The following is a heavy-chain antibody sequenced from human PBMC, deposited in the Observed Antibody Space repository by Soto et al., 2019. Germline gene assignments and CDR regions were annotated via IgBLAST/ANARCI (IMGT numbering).Heavy chain of an antibody. CDR3: ARDHEPGGAYYDFWGGSQDYGMDV. V-gene: IGHV4-59*01. Sequence: SETLSLTCTVSGGSISSYYWSWIRQPPGKGLEWIGYIYYSGSTNYNPSLKSRVTISVDTSKNQFSLKLSSVTAADTAVYYCARDHEPGGAYYDFWGGSQDYGMDVWGQGTTVTVSS. D-gene: IGHD3-3*01. CDR2: IYYSGST. CDR1: GGSISSYY. J-gene: IGHJ6*02.